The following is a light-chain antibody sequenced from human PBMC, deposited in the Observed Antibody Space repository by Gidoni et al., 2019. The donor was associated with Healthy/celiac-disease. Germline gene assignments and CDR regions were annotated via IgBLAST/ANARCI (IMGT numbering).Light chain of an antibody. Sequence: QSALTQPASLSGSPGPSLTISCTGTSSDVGGYNSVSWYQRHPGKAPKLMIYEVSHRPSGVSSRFSGSKSGNTASLTISGLQAEDDADYYCSSYTSSSTVVFGGGTKLTVL. CDR1: SSDVGGYNS. CDR2: EVS. V-gene: IGLV2-14*01. J-gene: IGLJ2*01. CDR3: SSYTSSSTVV.